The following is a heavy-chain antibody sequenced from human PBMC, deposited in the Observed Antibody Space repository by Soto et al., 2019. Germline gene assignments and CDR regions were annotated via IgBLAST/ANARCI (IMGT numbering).Heavy chain of an antibody. J-gene: IGHJ6*02. CDR2: ISYDGSNK. D-gene: IGHD2-2*01. Sequence: GGSLRLSCAASGFTFSSYGMHWGRQARGKGLEGVAGISYDGSNKYYAESVKGRFTSSRDKCKNTLYRQMNSLRGEETAVYYCAHHSRSPSCCYLSYYGIDAWGPATTLPVS. CDR3: AHHSRSPSCCYLSYYGIDA. CDR1: GFTFSSYG. V-gene: IGHV3-30*03.